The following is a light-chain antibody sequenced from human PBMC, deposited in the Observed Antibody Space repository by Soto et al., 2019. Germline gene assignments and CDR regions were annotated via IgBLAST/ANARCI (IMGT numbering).Light chain of an antibody. CDR3: QHYNNWPPWT. J-gene: IGKJ1*01. CDR2: GAS. V-gene: IGKV3-15*01. Sequence: EIVMTQSPATLSVSPGERATLSCRASLSVNSNLAWYQQKPGQAPRLLIYGASTRATGIPARFSGSGSGTEFTLTISSLQSEDFAVYYCQHYNNWPPWTFGQGTKVDIK. CDR1: LSVNSN.